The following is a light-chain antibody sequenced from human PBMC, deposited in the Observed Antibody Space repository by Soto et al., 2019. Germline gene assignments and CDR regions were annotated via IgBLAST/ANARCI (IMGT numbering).Light chain of an antibody. Sequence: QSVLTQPPSASGSPGQSVTIPCTGTSSDVGGYNYVSWYQQHPGKAPKLMIYEVNKRPSGVPDRFSGSKSANTASLTVSGLQAEDEADYYCSSYAGTNNLIFGGGTKVTVL. CDR1: SSDVGGYNY. CDR2: EVN. V-gene: IGLV2-8*01. J-gene: IGLJ2*01. CDR3: SSYAGTNNLI.